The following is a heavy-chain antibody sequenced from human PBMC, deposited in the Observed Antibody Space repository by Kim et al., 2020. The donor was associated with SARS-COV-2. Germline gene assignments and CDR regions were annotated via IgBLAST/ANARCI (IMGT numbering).Heavy chain of an antibody. Sequence: GGSLRLSCAASGFSFGSYDMHWVRQVRGKGLEWVSGISPNGGAIGYADSVKGRFTVSRDNAKNSLYLEMKSLRPEDTAFYYCAKADCAGDCYLVDYWVQG. J-gene: IGHJ4*02. D-gene: IGHD2-21*02. CDR3: AKADCAGDCYLVDY. CDR2: ISPNGGAI. V-gene: IGHV3-9*01. CDR1: GFSFGSYD.